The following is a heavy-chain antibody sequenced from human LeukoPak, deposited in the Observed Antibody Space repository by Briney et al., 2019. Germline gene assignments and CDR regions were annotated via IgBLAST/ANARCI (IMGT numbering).Heavy chain of an antibody. CDR1: GYTFTSYH. CDR3: ARGLRPNWFDP. CDR2: INPSGGST. V-gene: IGHV1-46*03. Sequence: ASVKVSCKASGYTFTSYHMHWVRQAPGQGREWMGIINPSGGSTSYAQKFQGRVTMTRDTSTSTVYMELSSLRSEDTAVYYCARGLRPNWFDPWGQGTLVTVSS. J-gene: IGHJ5*02.